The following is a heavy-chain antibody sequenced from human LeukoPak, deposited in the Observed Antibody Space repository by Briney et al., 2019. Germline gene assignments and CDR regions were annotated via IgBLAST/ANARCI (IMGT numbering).Heavy chain of an antibody. CDR1: GFTFSSYA. CDR2: ISGSGGST. V-gene: IGHV3-23*01. Sequence: GGSLRLSCAVSGFTFSSYAMSWVRQAPGKGLEWVSVISGSGGSTYYADSVKGRFTISRDNSKNTLYLQMNSLRAEDTAVYYCAKGAITFGGVIANFDYWGQGTLVTVSS. CDR3: AKGAITFGGVIANFDY. J-gene: IGHJ4*02. D-gene: IGHD3-16*02.